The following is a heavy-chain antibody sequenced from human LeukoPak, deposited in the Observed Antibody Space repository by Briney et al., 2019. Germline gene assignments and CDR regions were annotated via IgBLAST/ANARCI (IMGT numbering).Heavy chain of an antibody. CDR3: ARGYSSGWYYYGMDV. Sequence: SETLSLTCTVSSGSVSSGSYYWSWIRQPPGKGLEWIGYISYRGSTNYNPSLKSRVTISVDTSTNQFSLKLSSVTAADTAVYYCARGYSSGWYYYGMDVWGQGTTVTVSS. V-gene: IGHV4-61*01. CDR2: ISYRGST. J-gene: IGHJ6*02. D-gene: IGHD6-19*01. CDR1: SGSVSSGSYY.